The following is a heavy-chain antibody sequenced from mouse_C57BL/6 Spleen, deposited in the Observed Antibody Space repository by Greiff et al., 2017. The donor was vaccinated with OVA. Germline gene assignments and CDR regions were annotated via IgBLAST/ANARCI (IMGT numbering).Heavy chain of an antibody. CDR2: IYPGDGAT. Sequence: VQLQQSGPELVKPGASVKISCKASGYAFSSSWMNWVKQRPGTGLEWIGRIYPGDGATNYNGKFKGKATLTADKSSSTAYMQLSSLTSEDSAVYFWARGDYYCAWYFDVWGTGTTVTVSS. J-gene: IGHJ1*03. V-gene: IGHV1-82*01. D-gene: IGHD1-1*01. CDR1: GYAFSSSW. CDR3: ARGDYYCAWYFDV.